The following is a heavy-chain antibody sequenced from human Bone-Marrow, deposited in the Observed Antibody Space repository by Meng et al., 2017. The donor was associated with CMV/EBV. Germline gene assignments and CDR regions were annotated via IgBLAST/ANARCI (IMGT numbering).Heavy chain of an antibody. D-gene: IGHD3-22*01. J-gene: IGHJ5*02. Sequence: GESLKISCAASGFTFSSYAMSWVRQAPGKGLEWVSTISASGGSTYYADSVKGRFTISRDNSKNTLYLQMNSLRAEDTAVYYCAIVPDYYDSSGYLRRFDPCGQGTLVTVSS. V-gene: IGHV3-23*01. CDR3: AIVPDYYDSSGYLRRFDP. CDR2: ISASGGST. CDR1: GFTFSSYA.